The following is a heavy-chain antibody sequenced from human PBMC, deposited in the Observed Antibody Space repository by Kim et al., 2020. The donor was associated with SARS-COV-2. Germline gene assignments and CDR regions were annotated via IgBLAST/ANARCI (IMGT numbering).Heavy chain of an antibody. CDR3: ARRSGYSSSWYFDY. D-gene: IGHD6-13*01. Sequence: GESLKISCKGSGYSFNIYWIGWVRQMPGKGLEWMGIIYPGDSDTRYSPSFQGQVPILVDKSISTAYLQWRGLKASDTAMYYCARRSGYSSSWYFDYWGQGTLVTVSS. J-gene: IGHJ4*02. CDR1: GYSFNIYW. V-gene: IGHV5-51*01. CDR2: IYPGDSDT.